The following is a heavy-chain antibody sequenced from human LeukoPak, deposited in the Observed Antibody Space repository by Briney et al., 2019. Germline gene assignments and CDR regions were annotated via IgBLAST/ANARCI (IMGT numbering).Heavy chain of an antibody. J-gene: IGHJ6*02. CDR3: TYYRTGGLVGGSAYYYGMDV. CDR1: GFIFSGSD. V-gene: IGHV3-73*01. D-gene: IGHD3-16*01. CDR2: IRSKANNYAT. Sequence: GGSLRLSCAASGFIFSGSDMHRVRQASGKGLEWVGRIRSKANNYATAYAASVKGRFTISRDDSKNTAYLQMNSLKAEDTAVYYCTYYRTGGLVGGSAYYYGMDVWGQGTTVTVSS.